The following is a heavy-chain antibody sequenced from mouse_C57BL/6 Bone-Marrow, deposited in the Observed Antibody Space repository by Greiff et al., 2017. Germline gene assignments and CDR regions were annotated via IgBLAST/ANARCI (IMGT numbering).Heavy chain of an antibody. J-gene: IGHJ3*01. CDR1: GYTFTSYW. CDR2: IYPSDSET. CDR3: AMGSWPLFAY. Sequence: QVQLQQPGAELVRPGSSVKLSCKASGYTFTSYWMDWVKQRPGQGLEWIGNIYPSDSETHYNQKFKDKATLTVDKSSSTAYMQLSSLTSEDSAVYYCAMGSWPLFAYWGQGTLVTVSA. V-gene: IGHV1-61*01.